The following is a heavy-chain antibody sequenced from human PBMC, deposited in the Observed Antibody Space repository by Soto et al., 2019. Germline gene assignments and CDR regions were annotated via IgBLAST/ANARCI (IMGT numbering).Heavy chain of an antibody. J-gene: IGHJ5*01. CDR1: GDSISNLDYF. CDR2: IYKSATT. CDR3: ARGRYCLTGRCFPNWFDS. D-gene: IGHD7-27*01. V-gene: IGHV4-30-4*01. Sequence: SETPSLTCSVSGDSISNLDYFWAWIRQPPGQALEYIGYIYKSATTYYNPSFESRVAISVDTSKSQFSLNVTSVTAADTAVYFCARGRYCLTGRCFPNWFDSWGQGALVTVSS.